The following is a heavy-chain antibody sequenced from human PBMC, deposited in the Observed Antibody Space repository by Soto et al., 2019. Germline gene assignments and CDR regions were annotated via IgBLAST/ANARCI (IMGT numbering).Heavy chain of an antibody. CDR1: GCTFSDNG. Sequence: GASGKVSCEDPGCTFSDNGIRWGRPAPGQGLEWMGWISAYNGNTNYAQKLQGRVTMTTDTSTSTAYMELRSLRSDDTAVYYCARNAIFGVVIGVGDYWGQGTLVTVSS. V-gene: IGHV1-18*01. J-gene: IGHJ4*02. CDR3: ARNAIFGVVIGVGDY. D-gene: IGHD3-3*01. CDR2: ISAYNGNT.